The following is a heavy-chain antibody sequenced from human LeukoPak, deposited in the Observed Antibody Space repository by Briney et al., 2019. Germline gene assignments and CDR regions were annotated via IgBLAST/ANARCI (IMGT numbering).Heavy chain of an antibody. V-gene: IGHV1-3*01. D-gene: IGHD2-2*01. CDR2: LNAGNGNT. CDR1: GYTFTSYA. Sequence: ASVKVSCKASGYTFTSYAMHWVRQAPGQRLEWMGWLNAGNGNTKYSQKFQGRVTITRDTSASTAYMELSSLRSEDTAVYYCARDHCSSTSCSYSNGWSRSFDYWGQGTLVTVSS. CDR3: ARDHCSSTSCSYSNGWSRSFDY. J-gene: IGHJ4*02.